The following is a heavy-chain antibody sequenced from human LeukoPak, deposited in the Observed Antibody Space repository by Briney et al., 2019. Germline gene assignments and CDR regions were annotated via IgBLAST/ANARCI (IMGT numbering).Heavy chain of an antibody. Sequence: SGTLSLTCAVSGGSISSGHWWTWVRQPPGKGLEWIGGVFHTGSTDYNPSLKSRVTISVDKSKNQFSLKLSSVTAADTAVYYCAIRKYYDILTGYRKIPTSGFDPWGQGTLVTVSS. CDR1: GGSISSGHW. CDR3: AIRKYYDILTGYRKIPTSGFDP. D-gene: IGHD3-9*01. V-gene: IGHV4-4*02. J-gene: IGHJ5*02. CDR2: VFHTGST.